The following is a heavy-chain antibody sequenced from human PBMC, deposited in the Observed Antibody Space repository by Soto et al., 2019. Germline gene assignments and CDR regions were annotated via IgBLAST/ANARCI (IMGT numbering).Heavy chain of an antibody. CDR3: PGKRTQWLVRTGAPPAYFQH. Sequence: QVQLQQWGAGLLKPSETLSLTCAVYGGSFSGYYWSWIRQPPGKGLEWIGEINHSGSTNYNPSLMSGFTIPVDPSKDQFSLKRSSVPAADTAVYYCPGKRTQWLVRTGAPPAYFQHGGQGTLVTVSS. J-gene: IGHJ1*01. CDR2: INHSGST. D-gene: IGHD6-19*01. CDR1: GGSFSGYY. V-gene: IGHV4-34*01.